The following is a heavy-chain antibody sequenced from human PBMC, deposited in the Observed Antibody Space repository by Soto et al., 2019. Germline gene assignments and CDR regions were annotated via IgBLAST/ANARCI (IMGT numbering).Heavy chain of an antibody. D-gene: IGHD3-10*01. CDR3: ARGRYGLGVSDY. V-gene: IGHV1-8*01. CDR2: MNPNSGNT. CDR1: GYTFTSYD. J-gene: IGHJ4*02. Sequence: ASVKVSCKASGYTFTSYDINWVRQATGQGLEWMGWMNPNSGNTGYVQKFQGRVTMTRNTSISTAYMELSSLRSEDTAVYYCARGRYGLGVSDYWGQGTLVTVSS.